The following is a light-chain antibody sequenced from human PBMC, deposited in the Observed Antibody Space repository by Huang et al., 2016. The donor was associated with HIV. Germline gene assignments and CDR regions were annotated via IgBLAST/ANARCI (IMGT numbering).Light chain of an antibody. CDR2: DAA. V-gene: IGKV1-5*01. J-gene: IGKJ1*01. CDR3: QQYYNYPWT. CDR1: QSIANW. Sequence: DTQMTQSPSTLSAFVGDRVTITCRASQSIANWLAWYQQKPGKAPKLLIYDAASLQSGVPSRFSGSGGTEFTLTISSLQPDDFATYYCQQYYNYPWTFGQGTKVEIK.